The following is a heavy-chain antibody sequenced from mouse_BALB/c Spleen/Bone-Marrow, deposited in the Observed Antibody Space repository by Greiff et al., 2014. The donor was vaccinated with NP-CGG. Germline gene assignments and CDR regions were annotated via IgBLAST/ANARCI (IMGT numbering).Heavy chain of an antibody. CDR1: GYNFKDTY. J-gene: IGHJ2*01. CDR2: IYPANGNI. V-gene: IGHV14-3*02. Sequence: VQLQQSGAELVKPGASVRLSCTASGYNFKDTYMDWVKQRPEQGLEWIGRIYPANGNIKYDQKFKGKATLTADKSSNTAYMQLSSLTSEDTAVYYCARHRLRTYFDYWGQGTTLTVSS. D-gene: IGHD1-3*01. CDR3: ARHRLRTYFDY.